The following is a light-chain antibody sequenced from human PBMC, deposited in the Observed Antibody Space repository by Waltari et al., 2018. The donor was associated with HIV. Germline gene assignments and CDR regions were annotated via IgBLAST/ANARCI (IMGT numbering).Light chain of an antibody. Sequence: DIVMTQSPDSLTVSLGETATINCQSSQSVLHSSNTKNYLVWYQQKPGQPPQVLIYWSSMRESAVPDRFSGSGSETDFTLTISGLQAEDAAVYYCQQYYTTPFTFGQGTRLEIK. J-gene: IGKJ2*01. V-gene: IGKV4-1*01. CDR3: QQYYTTPFT. CDR1: QSVLHSSNTKNY. CDR2: WSS.